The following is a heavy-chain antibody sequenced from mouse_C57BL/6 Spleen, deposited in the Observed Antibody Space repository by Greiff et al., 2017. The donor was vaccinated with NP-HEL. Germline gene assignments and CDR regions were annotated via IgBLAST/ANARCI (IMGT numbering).Heavy chain of an antibody. V-gene: IGHV14-4*01. J-gene: IGHJ3*01. CDR3: TDYYYGSRGFAY. Sequence: VQLKESGAELVRPGASVKLSCTASGFNIKDDYMHWVKQRPEQGLEWIGWIDPENGDTEYASKFQGKATITADTSSNTAYLQLSSLTSEDTAVYYCTDYYYGSRGFAYWGQGTLVTVSA. CDR2: IDPENGDT. CDR1: GFNIKDDY. D-gene: IGHD1-1*01.